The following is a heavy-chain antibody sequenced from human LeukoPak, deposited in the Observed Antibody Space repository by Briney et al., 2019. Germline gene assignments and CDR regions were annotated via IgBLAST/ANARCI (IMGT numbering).Heavy chain of an antibody. D-gene: IGHD5-18*01. CDR1: GFTFSSYA. CDR2: ISGSGGST. J-gene: IGHJ4*02. CDR3: AALDTAYLDY. Sequence: GGSLRLSCAGSGFTFSSYAMSGVRQAPGKGLEWVSAISGSGGSTYYADSVKGRFTISRDNSKNTLYLQMNSLRAEDTAVYYCAALDTAYLDYWGQGTLVTVSS. V-gene: IGHV3-23*01.